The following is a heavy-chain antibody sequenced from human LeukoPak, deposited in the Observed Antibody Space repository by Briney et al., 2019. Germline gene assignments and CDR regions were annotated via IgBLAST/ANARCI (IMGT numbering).Heavy chain of an antibody. CDR3: AKVGIPSSGLDY. CDR2: ISTTSTET. CDR1: GFTFSNSG. J-gene: IGHJ4*02. V-gene: IGHV3-23*01. Sequence: PGGTLRLSCAASGFTFSNSGMSWVRQAPGKGLEWVSAISTTSTETHYADSVKGRFTISRDNSKNTLYLQMNSLRAEDTAVYYCAKVGIPSSGLDYWGQGTLVTVSS. D-gene: IGHD3-10*01.